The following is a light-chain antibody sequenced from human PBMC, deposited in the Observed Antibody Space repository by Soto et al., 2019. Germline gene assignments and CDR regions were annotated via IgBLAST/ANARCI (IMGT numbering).Light chain of an antibody. CDR1: QSVSSTY. CDR3: QQYSISPWT. Sequence: EIVLTQSPGTLSLSPGERATLSCRASQSVSSTYVAWYQQKPGQAPRLLIYGASSRATGIPDRISGSGSGTDFTLTISRLEPEDFALYYCQQYSISPWTFGQGTKVEIK. J-gene: IGKJ1*01. CDR2: GAS. V-gene: IGKV3-20*01.